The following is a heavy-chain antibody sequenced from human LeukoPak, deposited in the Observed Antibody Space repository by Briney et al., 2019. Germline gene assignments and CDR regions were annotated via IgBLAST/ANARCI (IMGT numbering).Heavy chain of an antibody. D-gene: IGHD5-24*01. J-gene: IGHJ4*02. CDR2: IYNSGST. CDR1: GGSISGYY. Sequence: PSETLSLTCTVSGGSISGYYWAWIRQPPGKGLEWIGYIYNSGSTNYNPSLKSRVTISVDTSKNQFSLKLNSVTAADTAVYYCTRDHRRDGNNYLYYFDYWGQGTLVTVSS. CDR3: TRDHRRDGNNYLYYFDY. V-gene: IGHV4-59*01.